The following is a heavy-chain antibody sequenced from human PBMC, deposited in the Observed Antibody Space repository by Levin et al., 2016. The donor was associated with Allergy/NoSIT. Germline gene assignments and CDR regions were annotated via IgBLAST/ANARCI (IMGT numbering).Heavy chain of an antibody. J-gene: IGHJ6*02. CDR3: ARGIVVVTAISFYYYYYGMDV. V-gene: IGHV4-34*01. Sequence: WIRQPPGKGLEWIGEINHSGSTNYNPSLKSRVTISVDTSKNQFSLKLSSVTAADTAVYYCARGIVVVTAISFYYYYYGMDVWGQGTTVTVSS. D-gene: IGHD2-21*02. CDR2: INHSGST.